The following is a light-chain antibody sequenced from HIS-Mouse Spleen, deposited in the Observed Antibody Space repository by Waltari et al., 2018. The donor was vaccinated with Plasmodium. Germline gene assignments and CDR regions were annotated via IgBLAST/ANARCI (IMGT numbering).Light chain of an antibody. J-gene: IGKJ4*01. V-gene: IGKV1-8*01. Sequence: AIRMTQSPSSFHASTGDRVTITCRASQGISSYLSWYQQKPGKAPKLLNYAASTVQGGLASWSGSSGAREDFTITISCLQSDDFVTYCCQQYYSYPFTFGGGTKVEIK. CDR2: AAS. CDR3: QQYYSYPFT. CDR1: QGISSY.